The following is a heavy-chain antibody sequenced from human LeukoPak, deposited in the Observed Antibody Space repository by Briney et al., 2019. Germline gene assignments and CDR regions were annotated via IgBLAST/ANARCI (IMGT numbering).Heavy chain of an antibody. CDR2: ISYDGSNK. D-gene: IGHD5-18*01. V-gene: IGHV3-30*18. J-gene: IGHJ4*02. Sequence: PGGSLRLSCAASGFTFSSYGMHWVRQAPGKGLEWVAVISYDGSNKYYADSVKGRFTISRDNSKNTLYLQMNSLRAEDTAVYYCAKVIRGDSYGDYWGQGTLVTVSS. CDR1: GFTFSSYG. CDR3: AKVIRGDSYGDY.